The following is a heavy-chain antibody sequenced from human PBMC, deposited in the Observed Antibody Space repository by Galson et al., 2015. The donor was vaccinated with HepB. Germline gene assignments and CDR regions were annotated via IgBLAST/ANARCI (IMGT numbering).Heavy chain of an antibody. CDR1: GGSFSGYY. J-gene: IGHJ3*02. D-gene: IGHD5-24*01. Sequence: ETLSLTCAVYGGSFSGYYWSWIRQPPGKGLEWIGEINHSGSTNYNPSLKSRVTISVDTSKNQFSLKLSSVTAADTAVYYCARVGDGSSGLKDAFDIWGQGTMVTVSS. CDR3: ARVGDGSSGLKDAFDI. V-gene: IGHV4-34*01. CDR2: INHSGST.